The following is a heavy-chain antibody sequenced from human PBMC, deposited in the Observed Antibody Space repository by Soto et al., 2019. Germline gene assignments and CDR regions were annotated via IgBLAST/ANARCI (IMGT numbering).Heavy chain of an antibody. D-gene: IGHD3-10*01. CDR1: GFTFSNYA. CDR3: AKEQGSGRYYYYMDV. Sequence: GGSLRLSCAASGFTFSNYAMSWVRQAPGKGLEWVSIISGLGGSRYYADSVKGRFTISRDNSKNTLYLQMNSLRAEDTAIYYCAKEQGSGRYYYYMDVWGKGTTVTVSS. J-gene: IGHJ6*03. V-gene: IGHV3-23*01. CDR2: ISGLGGSR.